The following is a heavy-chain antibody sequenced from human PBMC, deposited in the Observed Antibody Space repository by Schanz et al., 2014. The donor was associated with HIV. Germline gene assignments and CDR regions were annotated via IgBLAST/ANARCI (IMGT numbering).Heavy chain of an antibody. CDR1: GFTFSDFG. CDR2: IWYDGTDK. D-gene: IGHD3-10*01. Sequence: QVQLVESGGGVVQPGRSLRLSCAASGFTFSDFGMHWVRQAPGKGLEWVAVIWYDGTDKYYAGSVKGRFTISRDNSQNTMYLQMNRLRAEDTAVYYCARENPLYYYLHGGPFDIWGQGTMVTVSS. J-gene: IGHJ3*02. V-gene: IGHV3-33*08. CDR3: ARENPLYYYLHGGPFDI.